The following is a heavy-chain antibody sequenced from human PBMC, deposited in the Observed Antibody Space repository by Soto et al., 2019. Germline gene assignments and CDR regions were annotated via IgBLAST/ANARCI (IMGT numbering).Heavy chain of an antibody. Sequence: ASVKVSCKASGYTFTSYGISWVRQAPGQGLEWMGWISAYNGNTNYAQKLQGRVTMTTDTSTSTAYMELRSLRSDDTAVYYCARSKPGYSSPRPFDYWGQGTLVTASS. CDR2: ISAYNGNT. CDR3: ARSKPGYSSPRPFDY. J-gene: IGHJ4*02. D-gene: IGHD6-13*01. CDR1: GYTFTSYG. V-gene: IGHV1-18*01.